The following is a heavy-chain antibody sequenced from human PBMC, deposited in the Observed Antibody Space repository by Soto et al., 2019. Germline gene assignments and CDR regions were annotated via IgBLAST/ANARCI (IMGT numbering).Heavy chain of an antibody. CDR2: ISGSGGST. V-gene: IGHV3-23*01. Sequence: PGGSLRLSCAASGFTFSSYAMSWVRQAPGKGLEWVSAISGSGGSTYYADSVKGRFTISRDNSKNTLYLQMNSLRAEDTAVYYCAKDPQPVDTAMGLFDYWGQGTLVTVSS. D-gene: IGHD5-18*01. J-gene: IGHJ4*02. CDR3: AKDPQPVDTAMGLFDY. CDR1: GFTFSSYA.